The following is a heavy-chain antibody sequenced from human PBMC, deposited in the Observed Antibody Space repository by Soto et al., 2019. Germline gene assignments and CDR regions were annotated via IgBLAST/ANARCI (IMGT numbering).Heavy chain of an antibody. CDR2: IIPVFGTT. J-gene: IGHJ4*02. V-gene: IGHV1-69*13. CDR1: GGLFSGFA. Sequence: ASVKVSCKASGGLFSGFAISWVRQAPGQGLEWMGGIIPVFGTTNYAQKFQGRVTITADESTNTAYMELSSLTSDDTAMYYCARGGGPYVWFNEFWGQGTQVTVPS. CDR3: ARGGGPYVWFNEF. D-gene: IGHD3-16*01.